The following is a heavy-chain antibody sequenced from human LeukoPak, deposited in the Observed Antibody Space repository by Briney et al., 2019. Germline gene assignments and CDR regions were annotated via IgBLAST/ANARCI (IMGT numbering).Heavy chain of an antibody. V-gene: IGHV4-59*01. J-gene: IGHJ4*02. CDR1: GGSISSYY. D-gene: IGHD4-23*01. Sequence: SETLSLTCTVSGGSISSYYWSWIRQPPGKGLEWIGYIYYSGSTNYNPSLKSRVTISVDTSKNQFSLKLSSVTAADTAVYYCARGTTVVTPLFDYWGQGTLVTVSS. CDR3: ARGTTVVTPLFDY. CDR2: IYYSGST.